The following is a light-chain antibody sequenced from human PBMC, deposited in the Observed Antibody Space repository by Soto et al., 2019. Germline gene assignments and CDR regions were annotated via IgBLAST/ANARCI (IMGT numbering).Light chain of an antibody. J-gene: IGKJ1*01. CDR2: ATS. Sequence: EILMTQSPATLSVSPGDSATLSCRASRSVDTDLAWYQQKPGQAPRLLVFATSARATGVPDRFRGSRSGTDFTLTTSSLQPEHSATYYCHQYYNRPPWTFGQGTKVEI. CDR3: HQYYNRPPWT. V-gene: IGKV3-15*01. CDR1: RSVDTD.